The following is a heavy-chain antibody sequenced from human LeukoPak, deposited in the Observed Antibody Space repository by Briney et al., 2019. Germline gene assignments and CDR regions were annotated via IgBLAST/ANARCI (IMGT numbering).Heavy chain of an antibody. Sequence: SETLSLTCAVYGGSFSGYYWSWIRQPPGKGLEWIGEINHSGSTYYNPSLKSRVTISVDTSKNQFSLNLSSVTAADTALYFCARTHFDSLGWFDPWGQGIQVIVSS. CDR2: INHSGST. J-gene: IGHJ5*02. D-gene: IGHD3-9*01. CDR3: ARTHFDSLGWFDP. CDR1: GGSFSGYY. V-gene: IGHV4-34*01.